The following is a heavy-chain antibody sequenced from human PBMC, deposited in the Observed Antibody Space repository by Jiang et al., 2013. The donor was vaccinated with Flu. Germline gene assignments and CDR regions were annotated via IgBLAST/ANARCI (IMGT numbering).Heavy chain of an antibody. CDR2: IYWDDDK. CDR1: GFSLTTRGVG. V-gene: IGHV2-5*02. D-gene: IGHD5-18*01. CDR3: ARTRVDTVMAFTFDY. J-gene: IGHJ4*02. Sequence: PTQTLTLTCTFSGFSLTTRGVGVGWIRQPPGKALEWLALIYWDDDKRYSPSLNSRLTITKDTSKNQVVLTMSNMDPVDTATYYCARTRVDTVMAFTFDYWGQGTLV.